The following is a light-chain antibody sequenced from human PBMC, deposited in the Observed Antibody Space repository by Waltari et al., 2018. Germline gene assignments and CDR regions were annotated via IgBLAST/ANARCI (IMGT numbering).Light chain of an antibody. CDR3: QKYGTLPAT. CDR1: QSVTMT. CDR2: DAS. J-gene: IGKJ1*01. Sequence: EIVLTQSPGTLSLSPGERATLFCSASQSVTMTLAWYQQKPGQAPRLLIYDASSRATGIPDRFSGSGYGTDFSLTISRLEPEDFAVYYCQKYGTLPATFGQGTKVEIK. V-gene: IGKV3-20*01.